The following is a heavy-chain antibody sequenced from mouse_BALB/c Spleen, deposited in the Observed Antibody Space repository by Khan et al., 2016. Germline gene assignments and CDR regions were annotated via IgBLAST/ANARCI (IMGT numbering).Heavy chain of an antibody. CDR1: GFTFSTYA. V-gene: IGHV5-6-3*01. Sequence: EVELVESGGGLVQPGGSLKLSCAASGFTFSTYAMSWVRQTPDKRLELVATINSNGGSTYYPDNVKGRFTISRDNAKNTLYLQMSSLKSEDTAMYYCARVRRAVDYWGQGTSVTVSS. D-gene: IGHD2-14*01. CDR3: ARVRRAVDY. J-gene: IGHJ4*01. CDR2: INSNGGST.